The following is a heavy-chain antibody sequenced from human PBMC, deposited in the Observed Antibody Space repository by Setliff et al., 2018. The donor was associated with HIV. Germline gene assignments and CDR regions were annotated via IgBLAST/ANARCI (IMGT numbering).Heavy chain of an antibody. J-gene: IGHJ4*02. Sequence: ASVKVSCKASGYTFTDYYMHWVRQAPGQGLEWMGRINPNSGGTNYVQKFQGRVTMTRDRSINTAYMELSRLRSDDTAVYYCARGVKGIAATGKYYFDYWGQGTLVTVSS. CDR3: ARGVKGIAATGKYYFDY. D-gene: IGHD6-13*01. CDR2: INPNSGGT. V-gene: IGHV1-2*06. CDR1: GYTFTDYY.